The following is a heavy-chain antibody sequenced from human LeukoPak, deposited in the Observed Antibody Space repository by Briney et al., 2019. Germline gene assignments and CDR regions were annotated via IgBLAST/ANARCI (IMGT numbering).Heavy chain of an antibody. D-gene: IGHD6-19*01. J-gene: IGHJ4*02. CDR1: GGSISSSNYY. V-gene: IGHV4-39*01. CDR2: IYYSGST. CDR3: ARHASVDGNWPRPLDY. Sequence: PSETLSLTCTVSGGSISSSNYYWGWIRQPPGKGLEWIGNIYYSGSTYYKPSLKTRVTISADTSKNQFSLKLTSVTAADTAAYYCARHASVDGNWPRPLDYWGQGSLVTVSS.